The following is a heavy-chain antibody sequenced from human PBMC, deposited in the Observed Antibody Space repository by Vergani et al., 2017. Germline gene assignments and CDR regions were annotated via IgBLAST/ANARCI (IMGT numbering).Heavy chain of an antibody. CDR1: GYTFTGYY. D-gene: IGHD3-3*01. V-gene: IGHV1-2*02. Sequence: QVQLVQSGAEVKKPGASVKVSCKASGYTFTGYYMHWVRQAPGQGLEWIGWINPNSGGTNYAQKFQGRVTLTRDTSIRTAYMELSRLRSDDTALYYCASGAFWSGYYRVPNGGSRSEPRGQGTLFTVSS. CDR2: INPNSGGT. CDR3: ASGAFWSGYYRVPNGGSRSEP. J-gene: IGHJ5*02.